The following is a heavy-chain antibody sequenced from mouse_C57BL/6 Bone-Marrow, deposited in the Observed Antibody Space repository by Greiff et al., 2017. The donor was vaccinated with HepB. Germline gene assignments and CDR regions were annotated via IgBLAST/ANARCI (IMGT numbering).Heavy chain of an antibody. J-gene: IGHJ1*03. D-gene: IGHD1-1*01. CDR1: GFTFSDFY. V-gene: IGHV7-1*01. CDR2: SRNKANDYTT. CDR3: ARDAMPSYYGSREWYFDV. Sequence: EVKLVESGGGLVQSGRSLRLSCATSGFTFSDFYMEWVRQAPGKGLEWIAASRNKANDYTTEYSASVKGRFIVSRYTSQSILYLQMNALRAEDTAIYYCARDAMPSYYGSREWYFDVWGTGTTVTVSS.